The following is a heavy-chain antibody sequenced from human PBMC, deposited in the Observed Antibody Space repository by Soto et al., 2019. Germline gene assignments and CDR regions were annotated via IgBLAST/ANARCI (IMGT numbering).Heavy chain of an antibody. CDR2: IYYSGST. Sequence: SETLSLTCTVSGGSIISYCWSWIRQPPGKGLEWIGYIYYSGSTNYNPSLKSRVTISVDTSKNQFSLELSSLRSEDTAVYYCAVLTMAFVWGQGTTVTVSS. V-gene: IGHV4-59*01. J-gene: IGHJ6*02. CDR3: AVLTMAFV. CDR1: GGSIISYC. D-gene: IGHD3-10*01.